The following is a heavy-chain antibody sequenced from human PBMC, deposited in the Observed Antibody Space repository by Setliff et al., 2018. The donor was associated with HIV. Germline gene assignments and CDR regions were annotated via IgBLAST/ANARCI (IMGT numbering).Heavy chain of an antibody. J-gene: IGHJ5*02. V-gene: IGHV4-59*01. CDR3: ARGGTSSNWFDP. D-gene: IGHD2-2*01. CDR1: GGSINNYY. Sequence: ETLSLTCTVSGGSINNYYWGWIRQPPGKGLEWVGFIDYTGRTSYNPSLKSRVTISAATSKSQFSLKLTSLTAADTAVYYCARGGTSSNWFDPWGQGTLVTVSS. CDR2: IDYTGRT.